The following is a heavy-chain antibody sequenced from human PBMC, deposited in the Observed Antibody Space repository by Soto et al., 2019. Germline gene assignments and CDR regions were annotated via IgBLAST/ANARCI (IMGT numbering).Heavy chain of an antibody. V-gene: IGHV1-8*01. CDR3: ARTMGGIAAAGNDY. CDR2: MNPNSGNT. CDR1: GYTFSTYD. D-gene: IGHD6-13*01. J-gene: IGHJ4*02. Sequence: GASVKGSCKASGYTFSTYDIDWVRLATGQGLEWMGSMNPNSGNTEYAQKFQGRVTMTRDTSISTAYMELSSLRSEDTAIYYCARTMGGIAAAGNDYWGQGTLVTVSS.